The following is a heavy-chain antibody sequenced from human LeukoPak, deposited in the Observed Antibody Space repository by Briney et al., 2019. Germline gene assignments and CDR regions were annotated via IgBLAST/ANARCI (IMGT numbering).Heavy chain of an antibody. CDR1: GFTLSSYA. CDR3: AHGAMYQLDY. V-gene: IGHV3-23*01. CDR2: ISDTGNT. J-gene: IGHJ4*02. Sequence: GGSLRLSCAASGFTLSSYAMSWVRQAPGKGLEWVSAISDTGNTYHADSVKGRFTISRDSSKNTLFLQMNRLRPEDAAVYYCAHGAMYQLDYWGQGTLVTVSS. D-gene: IGHD2-2*01.